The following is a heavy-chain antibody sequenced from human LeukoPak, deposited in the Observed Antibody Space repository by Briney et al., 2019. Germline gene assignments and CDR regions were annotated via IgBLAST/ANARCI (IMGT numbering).Heavy chain of an antibody. CDR2: INHSGST. Sequence: SETLSLTCAVYGGSFSGYYWSWIRQPPGKGLEWIGEINHSGSTNYNPSLRSRVTISVDTSKNQFSLKLSSVTAADTAVYYCARSGGSYFQGRSWYFDLWGRGTLVTVSS. CDR3: ARSGGSYFQGRSWYFDL. CDR1: GGSFSGYY. J-gene: IGHJ2*01. D-gene: IGHD1-26*01. V-gene: IGHV4-34*01.